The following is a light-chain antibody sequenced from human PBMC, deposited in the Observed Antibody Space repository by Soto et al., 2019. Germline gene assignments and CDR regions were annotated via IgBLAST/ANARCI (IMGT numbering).Light chain of an antibody. V-gene: IGKV3-11*01. CDR3: QERSQWPPT. CDR1: QSVGSY. Sequence: EIVLTQSPATLSLSPGERATLFCRASQSVGSYLGWYQQIPGQAPRLLVYDVSNRAAGIPARFSGSGSGTDFTLTISSLESEDFAVYYCQERSQWPPTFGQGIRLEIK. CDR2: DVS. J-gene: IGKJ5*01.